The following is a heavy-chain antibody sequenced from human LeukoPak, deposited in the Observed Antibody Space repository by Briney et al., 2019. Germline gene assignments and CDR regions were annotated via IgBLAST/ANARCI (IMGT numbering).Heavy chain of an antibody. CDR3: GRDYGVTPRWGYFDN. V-gene: IGHV1-18*01. J-gene: IGHJ4*02. CDR2: ISAYNGNT. Sequence: ASVKISCKASGYTFTSYGISWVRQAPGQGLEWMGWISAYNGNTNYAQKLQGRVTMTRDTSTSTVYMELSSLRSEDTAVYYCGRDYGVTPRWGYFDNWGQGTLVTVSS. CDR1: GYTFTSYG. D-gene: IGHD2-21*02.